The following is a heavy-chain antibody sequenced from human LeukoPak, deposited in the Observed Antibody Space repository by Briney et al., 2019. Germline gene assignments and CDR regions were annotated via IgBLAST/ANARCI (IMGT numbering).Heavy chain of an antibody. D-gene: IGHD5-12*01. CDR1: GFTFSSYA. J-gene: IGHJ6*03. Sequence: GGSLRLSCAASGFTFSSYAMSWVRQAPGKGLEWVSVISGSGGSTYYADSVKGRFTISRDNSKNTLYLQMNSLRAEDTAVYYCAKDSAADIDYMDVRGKGTTVTVSS. V-gene: IGHV3-23*01. CDR2: ISGSGGST. CDR3: AKDSAADIDYMDV.